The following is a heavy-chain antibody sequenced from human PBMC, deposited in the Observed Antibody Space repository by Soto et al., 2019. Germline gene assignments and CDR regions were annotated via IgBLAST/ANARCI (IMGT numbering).Heavy chain of an antibody. CDR3: ARSPDNWNYGPWFDP. D-gene: IGHD1-7*01. CDR2: IYYSGST. Sequence: SETLCLTWTVSGGSISSSSYCWGCIRQPPGKGLEWIGSIYYSGSTNYNPSLKSRVTISVDTSKNQFSLKLSSVTAADTAVYYCARSPDNWNYGPWFDPWGQGTLVTVSS. V-gene: IGHV4-39*07. CDR1: GGSISSSSYC. J-gene: IGHJ5*02.